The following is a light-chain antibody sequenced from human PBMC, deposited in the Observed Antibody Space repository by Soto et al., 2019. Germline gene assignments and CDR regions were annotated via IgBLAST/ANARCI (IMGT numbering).Light chain of an antibody. V-gene: IGKV3-11*01. J-gene: IGKJ4*01. CDR2: DAS. CDR1: QSVSSY. Sequence: EIVLTQSPANLSLSPGERATLSCRASQSVSSYLAWYQQKPGQAPRLLIYDASNRATGIPARFSGSGSGTDFTLTISSLEPDDFAVYYCQQRSNWPPLTFGGGTKVEIK. CDR3: QQRSNWPPLT.